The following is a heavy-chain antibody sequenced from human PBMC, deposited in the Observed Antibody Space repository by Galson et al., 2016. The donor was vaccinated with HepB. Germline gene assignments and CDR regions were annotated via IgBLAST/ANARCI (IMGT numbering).Heavy chain of an antibody. J-gene: IGHJ4*02. CDR2: IYHTGST. V-gene: IGHV4-4*02. Sequence: SETLSLTCAVSGASISSSHWWSWVRQPPGKGLEWIEQIYHTGSTKYNPSLKSRVTISVDLSKNHFSLNLTSVTAADTAVYYCARDPYYFDPHTAVESCWGQGTLATVSS. CDR1: GASISSSHW. D-gene: IGHD3-22*01. CDR3: ARDPYYFDPHTAVESC.